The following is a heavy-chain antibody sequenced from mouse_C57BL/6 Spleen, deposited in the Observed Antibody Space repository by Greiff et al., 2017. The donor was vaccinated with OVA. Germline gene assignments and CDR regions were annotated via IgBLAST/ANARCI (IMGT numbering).Heavy chain of an antibody. V-gene: IGHV1-55*01. CDR2: IYPGSGST. D-gene: IGHD3-2*02. Sequence: VQLQQPGAELVKPGASVKMSCKASGYTFTSYWITWVKQRPGQGLEWIGDIYPGSGSTNYNEKFKSKATLTVDTSSSTAYMQLISLTSEDSAVYDCARVTAQATSSFAYWGQGTLVTVSA. CDR1: GYTFTSYW. CDR3: ARVTAQATSSFAY. J-gene: IGHJ3*01.